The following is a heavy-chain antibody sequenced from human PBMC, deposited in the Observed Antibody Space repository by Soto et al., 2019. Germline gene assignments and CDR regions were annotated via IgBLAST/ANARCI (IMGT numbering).Heavy chain of an antibody. J-gene: IGHJ6*02. D-gene: IGHD3-10*01. CDR3: ARVLYYGSGSYSPYGMDV. CDR1: GVSFNNNG. CDR2: VSPPFRTS. Sequence: QVQLVQSGAEVEKPGSSVKVSCKTSGVSFNNNGIGWVRQAPGHGLEWMGGVSPPFRTSNYARKFQGRISITADASTGTVNMNLSSLTSADTAQYYCARVLYYGSGSYSPYGMDVWGQGTKVTVSS. V-gene: IGHV1-69*01.